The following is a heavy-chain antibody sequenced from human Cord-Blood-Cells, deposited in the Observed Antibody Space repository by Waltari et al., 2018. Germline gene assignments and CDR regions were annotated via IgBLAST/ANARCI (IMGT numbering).Heavy chain of an antibody. D-gene: IGHD3-16*01. J-gene: IGHJ2*01. V-gene: IGHV3-53*02. Sequence: EVQLVETGGGLIQPGGSLRLSCAASGFTVSSNYMSWVRQAPGKGVEWVAVIYGGGSTYYADSVKGRFTISRDNSKNTLYLQMNGLRAEDTAVYYCARVDYGDWYFDLWGRGTLVTVSS. CDR2: IYGGGST. CDR1: GFTVSSNY. CDR3: ARVDYGDWYFDL.